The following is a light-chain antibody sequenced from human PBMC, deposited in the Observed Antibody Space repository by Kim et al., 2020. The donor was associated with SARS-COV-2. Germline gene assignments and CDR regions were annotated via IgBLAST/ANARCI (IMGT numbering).Light chain of an antibody. Sequence: SYELTQPPSVSVSPGQTASITCSGDRLEEKYACWYQQKPGQSPVLVIYEDTKRPSGIPERFSGSNSGNTATLTIRGTQAVDEADYYCQAWDSSTYVFGAG. V-gene: IGLV3-1*01. J-gene: IGLJ1*01. CDR2: EDT. CDR3: QAWDSSTYV. CDR1: RLEEKY.